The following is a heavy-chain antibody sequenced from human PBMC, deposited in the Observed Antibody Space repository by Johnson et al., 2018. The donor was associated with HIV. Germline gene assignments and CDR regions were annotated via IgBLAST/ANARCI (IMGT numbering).Heavy chain of an antibody. Sequence: VQLVESGGGLVQPGGSLRLSCAASGFSFSSYWMSWVRQAPGKGLEWVANIKQDGSEKYYLDSVKGRFTISRENAKNSLYLQLNSLRAEDTAKYYCARDPAHCGGDCYPSEAFDIWGQGTMVTVSS. D-gene: IGHD2-21*02. V-gene: IGHV3-7*03. CDR2: IKQDGSEK. CDR1: GFSFSSYW. CDR3: ARDPAHCGGDCYPSEAFDI. J-gene: IGHJ3*02.